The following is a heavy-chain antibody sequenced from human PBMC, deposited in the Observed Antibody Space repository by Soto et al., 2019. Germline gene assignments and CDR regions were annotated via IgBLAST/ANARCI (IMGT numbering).Heavy chain of an antibody. Sequence: LRLSCAASGFTFSSYWMHWVRQVPGKGLVWVARTDEYGSTINYADSVKGRFTISRDNAKNTLYLEMNSLRGEDTALYYCTRDIGGRGAFWGQGSLVTVSS. J-gene: IGHJ4*02. V-gene: IGHV3-74*01. CDR2: TDEYGSTI. CDR1: GFTFSSYW. D-gene: IGHD3-16*01. CDR3: TRDIGGRGAF.